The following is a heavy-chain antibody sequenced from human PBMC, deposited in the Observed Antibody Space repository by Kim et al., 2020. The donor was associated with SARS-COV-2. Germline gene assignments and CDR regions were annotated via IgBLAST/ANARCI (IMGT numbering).Heavy chain of an antibody. CDR2: ISCGAANK. D-gene: IGHD3-16*01. CDR3: AKKVIMYGYNYFYYYAMDV. V-gene: IGHV3-23*01. J-gene: IGHJ6*02. CDR1: GFTFDTYA. Sequence: GGSLRLSCVASGFTFDTYAMSWVRQAPGKGLEWVSVISCGAANKFYADSVRGRFTISRDNSKNTLYLHMNSLRDEDTALYYCAKKVIMYGYNYFYYYAMDVWGQGTTVTVSS.